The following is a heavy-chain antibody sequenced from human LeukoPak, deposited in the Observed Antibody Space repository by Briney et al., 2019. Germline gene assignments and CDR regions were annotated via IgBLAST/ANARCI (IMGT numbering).Heavy chain of an antibody. CDR2: ISSSSSYI. V-gene: IGHV3-21*01. D-gene: IGHD2-21*02. J-gene: IGHJ5*02. CDR1: GFTFSSYS. CDR3: ARGPGGAYCGGDCYRPHLWFDP. Sequence: GGSLRLSCAASGFTFSSYSMNWVRQAPGKGLEWVSSISSSSSYIYYADSLKGRFTISRDNAKNFLYLQMNSLRAEDTAVYYCARGPGGAYCGGDCYRPHLWFDPWGQGTLVTVSS.